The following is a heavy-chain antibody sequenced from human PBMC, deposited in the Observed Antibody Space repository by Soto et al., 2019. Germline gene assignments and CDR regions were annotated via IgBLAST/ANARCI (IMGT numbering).Heavy chain of an antibody. CDR2: IYHSGST. Sequence: QVQLQESGPGLVKPSGTLSLTCAVSGGSISSSNWWSWVRQPPGKGLEWIGEIYHSGSTNYNPSLKSRVTISVDKSQNQFSLKLSSVTAADTAVYYCARGEYSSSWYVSDWFDPWGQGTLVTVSS. CDR1: GGSISSSNW. CDR3: ARGEYSSSWYVSDWFDP. J-gene: IGHJ5*02. V-gene: IGHV4-4*02. D-gene: IGHD6-13*01.